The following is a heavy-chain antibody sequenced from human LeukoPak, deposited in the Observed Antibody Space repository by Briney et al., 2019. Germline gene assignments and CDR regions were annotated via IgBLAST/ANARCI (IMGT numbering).Heavy chain of an antibody. CDR1: GFTFSSYA. V-gene: IGHV3-21*01. Sequence: GGSLRLSCAASGFTFSSYAMHWVRQAPGKGLEWVSSISSRSNYIYYADSVKGRFTISRDNAKNSLFLQMDSLRAEDTALYYCARSTYCSTTTCRYALDYWGQGTLVSVSS. J-gene: IGHJ4*02. CDR3: ARSTYCSTTTCRYALDY. CDR2: ISSRSNYI. D-gene: IGHD2-2*01.